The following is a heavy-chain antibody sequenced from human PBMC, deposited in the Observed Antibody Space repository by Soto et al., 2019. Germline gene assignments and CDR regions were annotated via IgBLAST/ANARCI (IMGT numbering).Heavy chain of an antibody. CDR3: ARDSGFGELLAHPFDY. D-gene: IGHD3-10*01. CDR1: GFTFSSYS. Sequence: GGSLRLSCAASGFTFSSYSMNWVRQAPGKGLEWVSYISSSSSTIYYADSVKGRFTISRDNAKNSLYLQTNSLRDEDTAVYYCARDSGFGELLAHPFDYWGQGTLVTVSS. J-gene: IGHJ4*02. CDR2: ISSSSSTI. V-gene: IGHV3-48*02.